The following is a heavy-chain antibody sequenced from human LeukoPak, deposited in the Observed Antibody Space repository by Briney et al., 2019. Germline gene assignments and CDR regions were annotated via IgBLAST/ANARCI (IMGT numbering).Heavy chain of an antibody. CDR1: GYSLTELS. Sequence: ASVKVSCKVSGYSLTELSMHWVRQAPGKGLEWVGGLDPEDGETIYAQKFQGRVTMTEDTSTDTAYMELRRLRSEDTAVYYCATVWAVGAPFDDWGQGTLVTVSS. D-gene: IGHD1-26*01. CDR3: ATVWAVGAPFDD. V-gene: IGHV1-24*01. CDR2: LDPEDGET. J-gene: IGHJ4*02.